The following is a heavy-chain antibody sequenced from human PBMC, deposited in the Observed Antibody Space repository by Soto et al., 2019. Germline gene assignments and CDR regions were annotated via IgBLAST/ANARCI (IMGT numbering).Heavy chain of an antibody. CDR2: ISYSGST. J-gene: IGHJ4*02. CDR3: ARYCSGNFKCLDY. Sequence: PSETLSLTCTVSGGSISGYYWSWIRQSPGKGLEWIGYISYSGSTNYNPSLKSRVTISVDTSKNQFSLNLSPVTAADTAVYYCARYCSGNFKCLDYWGQGTLVTVSS. D-gene: IGHD2-15*01. CDR1: GGSISGYY. V-gene: IGHV4-59*01.